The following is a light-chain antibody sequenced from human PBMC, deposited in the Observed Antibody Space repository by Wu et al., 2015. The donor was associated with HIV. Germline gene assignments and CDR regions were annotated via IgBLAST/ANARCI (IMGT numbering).Light chain of an antibody. Sequence: DIQMTQSPSSLSASVGDRVTITCRSSQTISTYLNWYQQKPGKAPKLLISSASNLQSGVPSRFSGSGSGTDFTLTISSLQAEDSATYFCQRVTKYPYTFGQGTKVEIK. CDR1: QTISTY. J-gene: IGKJ2*01. CDR3: QRVTKYPYT. CDR2: SAS. V-gene: IGKV1-39*01.